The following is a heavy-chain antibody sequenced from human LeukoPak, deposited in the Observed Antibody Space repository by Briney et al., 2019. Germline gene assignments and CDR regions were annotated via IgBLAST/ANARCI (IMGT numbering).Heavy chain of an antibody. CDR2: INQEGHAQ. V-gene: IGHV3-7*01. Sequence: HGGSLRLSCAPSGFPFGNYWMTWVRQAPGKGLEWVANINQEGHAQYYVQSVRGRFTISRDNAKSSLYLQMNSLSVEDTGVYYCARTSYGSGSHDHWGQGTLVTVSS. CDR3: ARTSYGSGSHDH. J-gene: IGHJ5*02. D-gene: IGHD3-10*01. CDR1: GFPFGNYW.